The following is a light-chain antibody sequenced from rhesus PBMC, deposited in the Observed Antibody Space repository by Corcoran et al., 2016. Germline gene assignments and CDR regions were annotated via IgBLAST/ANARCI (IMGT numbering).Light chain of an antibody. CDR1: ENVNNY. Sequence: DIQMTQSPSSLSASVGDRVTITCRASENVNNYLNWYQQKPGKAPKLLIYKASPLQSGVPSRFSGIGSGTDYTCTISSLQPEDVATYYCQHGYATPYTFGQGTKVEIK. CDR2: KAS. J-gene: IGKJ2*01. V-gene: IGKV1-74*01. CDR3: QHGYATPYT.